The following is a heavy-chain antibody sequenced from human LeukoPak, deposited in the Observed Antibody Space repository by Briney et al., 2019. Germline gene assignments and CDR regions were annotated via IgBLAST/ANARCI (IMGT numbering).Heavy chain of an antibody. Sequence: SETLSLTCTVSGGSISGFYWSWIRQPPGKGLEWIGYIYYTGSTNYNPSLKSRVTISVDTSKNQFSLKLSSVTAADTAVYYCARDQTSKGDAFDIWGQGTMVTVSS. V-gene: IGHV4-59*01. CDR2: IYYTGST. J-gene: IGHJ3*02. CDR3: ARDQTSKGDAFDI. CDR1: GGSISGFY.